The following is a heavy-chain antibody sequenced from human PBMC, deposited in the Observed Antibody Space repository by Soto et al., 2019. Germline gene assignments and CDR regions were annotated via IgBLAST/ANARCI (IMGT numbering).Heavy chain of an antibody. J-gene: IGHJ4*02. D-gene: IGHD6-19*01. V-gene: IGHV3-23*01. CDR2: ISGSGGST. CDR1: GFTFSSYA. Sequence: EVQLLESGGGLVQPGVSLRLSCAASGFTFSSYAMSWVRQAPGKGLEWVSAISGSGGSTYYADSVKGRVTISRDNSKNTLYLQRNSLRAEDTAVYYGARRSSGWYFDYWGQGTLVTVSS. CDR3: ARRSSGWYFDY.